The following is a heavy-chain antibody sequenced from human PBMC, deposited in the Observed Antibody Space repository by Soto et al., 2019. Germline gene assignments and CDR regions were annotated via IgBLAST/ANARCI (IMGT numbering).Heavy chain of an antibody. CDR2: ISAYNGNT. J-gene: IGHJ3*02. V-gene: IGHV1-18*01. CDR1: GYTFTSYG. Sequence: RASVKVSCKASGYTFTSYGISWVRQAPGQGLEWMGWISAYNGNTNYPQKLQGRVTMTTDTSTSTAYMELRSLRSDDTAVYYCARGGIFYEDVTHGAFYIWGQGTGVPVSS. D-gene: IGHD1-26*01. CDR3: ARGGIFYEDVTHGAFYI.